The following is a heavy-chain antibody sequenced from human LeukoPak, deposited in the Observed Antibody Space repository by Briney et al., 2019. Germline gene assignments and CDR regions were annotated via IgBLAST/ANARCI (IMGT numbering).Heavy chain of an antibody. CDR3: ARGGGLDV. D-gene: IGHD3-16*01. V-gene: IGHV3-7*03. CDR1: GFTFSGYS. Sequence: GGSLRLSCAASGFTFSGYSLNWLRQAPGKGLEWVASINHNGNVNYYVDSVKGRFTISRDNAKNSLYLQMSNLRAEDTAVYFCARGGGLDVWGQGATVTVSS. J-gene: IGHJ6*02. CDR2: INHNGNVN.